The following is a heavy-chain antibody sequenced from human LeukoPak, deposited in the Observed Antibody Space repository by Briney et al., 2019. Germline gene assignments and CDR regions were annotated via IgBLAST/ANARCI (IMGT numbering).Heavy chain of an antibody. CDR3: ARDRDFWSGYYHYWYFDL. CDR1: GAYISSGGYY. V-gene: IGHV4-30-2*01. J-gene: IGHJ2*01. D-gene: IGHD3-3*01. Sequence: SETLSLTCTVSGAYISSGGYYWSWIRQPPGKGLEWIGYIYHSGSTYYNPSLKSRVTISVDTSKNQFSLKLSSVTAADTAVYYCARDRDFWSGYYHYWYFDLWGRGTLVTVSS. CDR2: IYHSGST.